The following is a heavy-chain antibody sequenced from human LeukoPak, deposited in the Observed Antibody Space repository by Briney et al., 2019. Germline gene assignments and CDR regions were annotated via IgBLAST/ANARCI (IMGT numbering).Heavy chain of an antibody. Sequence: GGSLRLSCAASGFTFSSYGMHWVRQAPGKGLEWVAVIWYDGSNKYYADSVKGRFTISRDNSKNTLYLQMNSLRAEDTAVYYCARWGDYYDNSGYLDYWGQGTLVTVSS. V-gene: IGHV3-33*01. CDR3: ARWGDYYDNSGYLDY. J-gene: IGHJ4*02. CDR2: IWYDGSNK. D-gene: IGHD3-22*01. CDR1: GFTFSSYG.